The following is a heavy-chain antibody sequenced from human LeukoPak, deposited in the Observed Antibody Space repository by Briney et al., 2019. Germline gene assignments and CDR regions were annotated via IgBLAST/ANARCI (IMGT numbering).Heavy chain of an antibody. V-gene: IGHV4-38-2*02. J-gene: IGHJ5*02. D-gene: IGHD6-6*01. CDR1: GYSISSGYY. CDR2: IYHSGST. CDR3: ARDILTGVAARPRWFDP. Sequence: SETLSLTCTVSGYSISSGYYWGWIPQPPGKGLEWIGSIYHSGSTYYNPSLKSRVTISVDTSKNQFSLKLSSVTAADTAVYYCARDILTGVAARPRWFDPWGQGTLVTVSS.